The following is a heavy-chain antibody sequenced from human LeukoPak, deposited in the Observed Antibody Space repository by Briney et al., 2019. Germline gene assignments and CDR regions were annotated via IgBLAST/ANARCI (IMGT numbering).Heavy chain of an antibody. V-gene: IGHV4-4*07. Sequence: PSETLSLTCTVAGGSISSYYWSWIRQSAGKGLEWIGRIYTSGSTNYNPSLKSRVTMSVDTSKNQIFLKLSSVTAADTAVYYCARNGGSGSYYDGSFDYWGQGTLVTVYS. J-gene: IGHJ4*02. CDR3: ARNGGSGSYYDGSFDY. CDR2: IYTSGST. CDR1: GGSISSYY. D-gene: IGHD1-26*01.